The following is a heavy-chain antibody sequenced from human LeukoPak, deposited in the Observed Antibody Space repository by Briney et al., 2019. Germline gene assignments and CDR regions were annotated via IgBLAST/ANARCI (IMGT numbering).Heavy chain of an antibody. Sequence: GGSLRLSCAASGFTVSSNYMSWVRQAPGKGLEWVSVIYSGGSTYYADSVKGRFTISRDNSKDTLYLQMNSLRAEDTAVYYCARGVGSTYYDILTGYRTWYYFDYWGQGTLVTVSS. V-gene: IGHV3-66*01. CDR2: IYSGGST. J-gene: IGHJ4*02. CDR1: GFTVSSNY. D-gene: IGHD3-9*01. CDR3: ARGVGSTYYDILTGYRTWYYFDY.